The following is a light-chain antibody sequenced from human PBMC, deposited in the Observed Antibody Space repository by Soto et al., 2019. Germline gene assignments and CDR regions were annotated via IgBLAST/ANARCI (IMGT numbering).Light chain of an antibody. CDR2: YDD. J-gene: IGLJ1*01. V-gene: IGLV1-36*01. Sequence: QSVLTQPPSVSEAPRQRVTISCSGSSSNIGNNPANWYQQLPGKAPKLLMYYDDLLPSGISGRFSGTKSGTSASLAISGLPSEDEADYDCAAWDDSRNGYVFGTGTKLTV. CDR1: SSNIGNNP. CDR3: AAWDDSRNGYV.